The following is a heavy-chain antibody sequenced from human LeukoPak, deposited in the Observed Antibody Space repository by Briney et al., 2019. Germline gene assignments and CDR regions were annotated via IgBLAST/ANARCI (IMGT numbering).Heavy chain of an antibody. V-gene: IGHV3-48*03. D-gene: IGHD6-19*01. CDR1: GFTFSSYE. J-gene: IGHJ4*02. Sequence: GGSLRLSCAASGFTFSSYEMNWVRQAPGKGLEWVSYISGSGSTIYYADSVKGRFTISRDNAKNSLYLQMNSLRAEDTAVYYCAREGWYYFDYWGQGTLVTVSS. CDR2: ISGSGSTI. CDR3: AREGWYYFDY.